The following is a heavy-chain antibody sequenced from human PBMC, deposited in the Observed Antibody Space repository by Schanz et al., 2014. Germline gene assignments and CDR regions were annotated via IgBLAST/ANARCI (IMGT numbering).Heavy chain of an antibody. D-gene: IGHD3-10*01. J-gene: IGHJ3*02. Sequence: EVQLLESGGGLVRPGGSLRLSCAASGFTFSSYAMSWVRQAPGRGLEWVSIISGSGGNTYYADAVRGRFTISRDNSKNTLYLQMNSLRAEDTAVYYCAKGRFGELSAFDIWGQGTMVTVSS. CDR2: ISGSGGNT. CDR3: AKGRFGELSAFDI. CDR1: GFTFSSYA. V-gene: IGHV3-23*01.